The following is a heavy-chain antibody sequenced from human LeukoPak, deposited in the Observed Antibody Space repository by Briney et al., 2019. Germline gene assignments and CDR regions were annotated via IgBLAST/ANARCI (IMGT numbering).Heavy chain of an antibody. CDR1: GFTFSSYG. V-gene: IGHV3-23*01. Sequence: GGSLRLSCAASGFTFSSYGMSWVRQAPAKGLEWVSAISGTGGSTYYADSVKGHFTISRDNSKNTVYLQMNSLRAEDRAVYYCARTYGSGSYYQFDYWGQGTLVTVSS. J-gene: IGHJ4*02. CDR3: ARTYGSGSYYQFDY. D-gene: IGHD3-10*01. CDR2: ISGTGGST.